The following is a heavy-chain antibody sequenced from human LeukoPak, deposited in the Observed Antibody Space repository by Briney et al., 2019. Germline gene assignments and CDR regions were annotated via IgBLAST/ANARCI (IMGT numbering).Heavy chain of an antibody. CDR1: GGSFSGYY. CDR3: ARGGDSSSYQDY. V-gene: IGHV4-34*01. J-gene: IGHJ4*02. CDR2: INHSGST. Sequence: SETLSLTCAVYGGSFSGYYWSWIRQPPGKGLEWIREINHSGSTNYNPSLKSRVTISVDTSKNQFSLKLSSVTAADTAVYYCARGGDSSSYQDYWGQGTLVTVSS. D-gene: IGHD6-13*01.